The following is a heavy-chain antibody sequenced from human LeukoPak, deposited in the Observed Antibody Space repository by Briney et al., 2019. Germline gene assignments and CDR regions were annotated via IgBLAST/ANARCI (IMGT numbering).Heavy chain of an antibody. Sequence: PGGSLRLSCAASGFTFSSYSMNWVRQAPGKGLEWVSSISSSSSYIYYADSVKGRFTISRDNAKNSLYLQMNSLRAEDTAVYYCARDKGLLQLWFPPPGNWFDPWGQGTLVTVSS. CDR2: ISSSSSYI. J-gene: IGHJ5*02. CDR1: GFTFSSYS. V-gene: IGHV3-21*01. D-gene: IGHD5-18*01. CDR3: ARDKGLLQLWFPPPGNWFDP.